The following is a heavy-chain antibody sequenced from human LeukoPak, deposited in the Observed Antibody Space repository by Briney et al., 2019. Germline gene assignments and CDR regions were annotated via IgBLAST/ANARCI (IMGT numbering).Heavy chain of an antibody. J-gene: IGHJ6*02. CDR1: GDSLNGYY. V-gene: IGHV4-4*07. Sequence: SQTLSLTCGVSGDSLNGYYWSWIRQPAGEGLEWIGRTHSGGTNYNPSLKSRVTMSLDTSKNQLSLRLTPVPAADTPVYYCARVHSYASGIEVWGQGTTVTVSS. D-gene: IGHD3-16*01. CDR3: ARVHSYASGIEV. CDR2: THSGGT.